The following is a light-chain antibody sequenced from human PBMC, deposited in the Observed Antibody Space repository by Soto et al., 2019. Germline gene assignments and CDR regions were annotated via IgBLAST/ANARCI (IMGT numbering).Light chain of an antibody. Sequence: EIVLTQSPGTLSLSPGERATLSCRASQSVSSFLAWYQQKPGQAPRLLIYDASSRATGIPDRFSGSGSGTDFTLTISRLEPEDFAVYYCQQYDSSPQAFGQGTKVDIK. CDR2: DAS. CDR3: QQYDSSPQA. V-gene: IGKV3-20*01. CDR1: QSVSSF. J-gene: IGKJ1*01.